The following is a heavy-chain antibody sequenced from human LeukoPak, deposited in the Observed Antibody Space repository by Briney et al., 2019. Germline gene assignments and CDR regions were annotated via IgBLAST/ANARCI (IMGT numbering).Heavy chain of an antibody. J-gene: IGHJ3*02. V-gene: IGHV3-21*01. D-gene: IGHD6-19*01. CDR1: GFTFSSYT. CDR2: ISSSSSYI. CDR3: ARSTVAATVAFDI. Sequence: GGSLRLSCAASGFTFSSYTMTWVRQAPGKGLEWVSSISSSSSYIYYADSVKGRFTISRDNANNSLYLQMTSLGAEDTAVYYCARSTVAATVAFDIWGQGTMVTVSS.